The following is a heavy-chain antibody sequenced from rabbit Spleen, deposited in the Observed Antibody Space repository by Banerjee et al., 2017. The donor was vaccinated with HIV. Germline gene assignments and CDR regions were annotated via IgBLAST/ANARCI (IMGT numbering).Heavy chain of an antibody. CDR2: IYAGSSGST. CDR1: GFSFSSGD. D-gene: IGHD6-1*01. J-gene: IGHJ4*01. Sequence: QEQLEESGGDLVKPGASLTLICTASGFSFSSGDMCWVRQAPGKGLEWIGCIYAGSSGSTYYASWAKGRFTISKTSSTTVTLQMTSLTAADTATYFSARGTSVGSQGYDLWGPGTLVTVS. V-gene: IGHV1S45*01. CDR3: ARGTSVGSQGYDL.